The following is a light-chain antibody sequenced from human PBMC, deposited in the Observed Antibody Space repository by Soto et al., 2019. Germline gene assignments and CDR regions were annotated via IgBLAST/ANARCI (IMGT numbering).Light chain of an antibody. CDR2: EVS. CDR1: SSDIGGYNY. J-gene: IGLJ2*01. V-gene: IGLV2-14*01. Sequence: QSALTQSASVSGSPGQSITISCTGTSSDIGGYNYVSWYQQHPDKAPKLMIFEVSNRPSGVSNRFSGSKSGNTASLTISGLLPEDEADYYCSSYTTSSTVSFGGGTKLTFL. CDR3: SSYTTSSTVS.